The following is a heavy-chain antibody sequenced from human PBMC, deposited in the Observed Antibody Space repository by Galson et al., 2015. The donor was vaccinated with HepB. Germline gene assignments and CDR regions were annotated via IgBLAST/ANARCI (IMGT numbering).Heavy chain of an antibody. CDR2: INNGGGGT. V-gene: IGHV3-23*01. CDR1: GFNFNVYA. J-gene: IGHJ3*01. D-gene: IGHD3-22*01. Sequence: SLRLSCAASGFNFNVYAMNWVRQAPGKGLEWVSAINNGGGGTFYADTVKGRFTISRDNSKNTLYLQMNSLRAEDTAVYYCAKDSLGYYDSSGYHYEFAEAAAFDLWGQGTMVTVSS. CDR3: AKDSLGYYDSSGYHYEFAEAAAFDL.